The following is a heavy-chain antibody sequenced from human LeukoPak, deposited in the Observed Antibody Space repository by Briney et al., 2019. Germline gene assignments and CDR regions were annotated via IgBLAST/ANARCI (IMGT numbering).Heavy chain of an antibody. CDR2: ISGSGGST. CDR3: ARDRRPSSWLGVGP. V-gene: IGHV3-23*01. CDR1: GFTFSSYA. J-gene: IGHJ5*02. Sequence: GGSLRLSCAASGFTFSSYAMSWVRQAPGKGLEWVSAISGSGGSTYYADSVKGRFTISRDNAKNSLHLQMNSLRAEDTAVYYCARDRRPSSWLGVGPWGQGTLVTVSS. D-gene: IGHD6-13*01.